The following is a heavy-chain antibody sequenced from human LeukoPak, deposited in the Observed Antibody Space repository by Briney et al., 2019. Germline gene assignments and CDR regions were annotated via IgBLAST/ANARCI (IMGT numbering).Heavy chain of an antibody. V-gene: IGHV4-4*02. CDR3: ARLSHSATRPLYYFAY. Sequence: SGTLSLTCAVSGVSISSSEWWIWVRQPPGQGLEWIGEIHRDGRTRYNPSLKSRVTMSMDYSKHQFSLSVTSVTAADTAVYYCARLSHSATRPLYYFAYWGQGTLVTVSS. CDR1: GVSISSSEW. CDR2: IHRDGRT. D-gene: IGHD2-15*01. J-gene: IGHJ4*02.